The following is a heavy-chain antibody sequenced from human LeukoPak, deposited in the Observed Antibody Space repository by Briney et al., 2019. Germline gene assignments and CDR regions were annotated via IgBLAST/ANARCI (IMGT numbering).Heavy chain of an antibody. CDR2: ISSSSTYI. V-gene: IGHV3-21*01. Sequence: GGSLRLSCAASGFTLSRNTVNWVRQAPGKGLEWVSSISSSSTYIYFADSVKGRFTISRDNAKNSLYLQMNSLRAEDTAVYYCASGSYSSGWLFDYWGQGTLVTVSS. CDR1: GFTLSRNT. J-gene: IGHJ4*02. CDR3: ASGSYSSGWLFDY. D-gene: IGHD6-19*01.